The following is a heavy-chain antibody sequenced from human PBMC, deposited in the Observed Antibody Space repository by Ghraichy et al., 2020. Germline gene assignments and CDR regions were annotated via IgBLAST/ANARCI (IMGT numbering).Heavy chain of an antibody. J-gene: IGHJ5*02. CDR3: ATGIAAAGTVNWFDP. Sequence: SETLSLTCTVSGGSISSYYWSWIRQPPGKGLEWIGYIYYSGSTNYNPSLKSRVTISVDTSKNQFSLKLSSVTAADTAVYYCATGIAAAGTVNWFDPWGQGTLVTVSS. CDR2: IYYSGST. V-gene: IGHV4-59*01. CDR1: GGSISSYY. D-gene: IGHD6-13*01.